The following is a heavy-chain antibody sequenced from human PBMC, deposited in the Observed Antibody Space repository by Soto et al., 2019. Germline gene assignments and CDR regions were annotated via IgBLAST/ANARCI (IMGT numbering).Heavy chain of an antibody. CDR2: IFYTGTT. Sequence: SETLSLTCSVSGGSINYNSYHWGWIRQPPGQGLEWIGSIFYTGTTFYNPSLESRVTMSVDTSKNSFSLHLTSVTAADTAVYFCARLVVVAPVANVWGQGTLVTVSA. CDR1: GGSINYNSYH. V-gene: IGHV4-39*02. CDR3: ARLVVVAPVANV. D-gene: IGHD2-2*01. J-gene: IGHJ4*02.